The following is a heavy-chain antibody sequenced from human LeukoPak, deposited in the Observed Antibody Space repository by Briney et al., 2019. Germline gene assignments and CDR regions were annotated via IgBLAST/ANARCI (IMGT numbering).Heavy chain of an antibody. Sequence: GGSLRLSCAASGFTLTNYWMSWVRQAPGKGLEWVANVKQDGSGEYYVDSVKGRFTISRDSAKNSLYLQMNSLRAEDTAVYYCARGDFDCWGQGTLVTVSS. V-gene: IGHV3-7*03. CDR3: ARGDFDC. J-gene: IGHJ4*02. CDR2: VKQDGSGE. CDR1: GFTLTNYW.